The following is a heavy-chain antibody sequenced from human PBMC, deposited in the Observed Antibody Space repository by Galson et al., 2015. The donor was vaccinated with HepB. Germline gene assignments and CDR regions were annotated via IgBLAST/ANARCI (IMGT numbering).Heavy chain of an antibody. CDR3: ARDKRVTMNPGGAFDY. J-gene: IGHJ4*02. D-gene: IGHD3-22*01. CDR2: ISYDGSNK. V-gene: IGHV3-30*04. CDR1: GFTFSSYA. Sequence: SLRLSCAASGFTFSSYAMHWVRQAPGKGLEWVAVISYDGSNKYYADSVKGRFTISRDNSKNTLYLQMNSLRAEDTAVYYCARDKRVTMNPGGAFDYWGQGTLVTVSS.